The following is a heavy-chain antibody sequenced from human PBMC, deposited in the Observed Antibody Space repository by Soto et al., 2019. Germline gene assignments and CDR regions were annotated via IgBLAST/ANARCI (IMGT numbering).Heavy chain of an antibody. CDR3: TTDGGDDSSSQPADAFDS. CDR1: GFTFSNAW. D-gene: IGHD6-13*01. V-gene: IGHV3-15*07. CDR2: IKSKTDGGTT. J-gene: IGHJ3*02. Sequence: GGSLRLSCAASGFTFSNAWMNWVRQAPGKGLERVGRIKSKTDGGTTDYAAPVKGRFTISRDDSKNTLYLQMNSLKTEDTAVYYCTTDGGDDSSSQPADAFDSWGQGTMVTVSS.